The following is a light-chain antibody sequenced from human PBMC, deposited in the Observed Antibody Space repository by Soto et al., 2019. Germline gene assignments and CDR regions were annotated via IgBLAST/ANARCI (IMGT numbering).Light chain of an antibody. Sequence: QSVLTQTPSLSGAPGQRVTISCTGSSSNIGAGYDVHWYQQLPGTAPKLLIYGDTNRPSGVPDRFSGSKSGTSASLAITGLQAEDEADYSCQSYDITLSSSVFGGGTKLTVL. J-gene: IGLJ2*01. V-gene: IGLV1-40*01. CDR3: QSYDITLSSSV. CDR1: SSNIGAGYD. CDR2: GDT.